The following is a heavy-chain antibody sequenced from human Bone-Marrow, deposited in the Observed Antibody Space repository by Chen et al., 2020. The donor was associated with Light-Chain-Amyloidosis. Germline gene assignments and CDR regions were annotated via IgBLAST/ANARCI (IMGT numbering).Heavy chain of an antibody. V-gene: IGHV3-33*01. CDR2: IWYDGSNK. D-gene: IGHD5-12*01. J-gene: IGHJ3*02. CDR3: ARVLSRAGYNYAFDI. CDR1: GFTFSSYG. Sequence: QVQLVESGGGVVQPGRSLRLSCAASGFTFSSYGMHWVRQAPGKGLEWVAVIWYDGSNKYYADSVKGRFTISRDNSKNTLYLQMNSLRAEDTAVYYCARVLSRAGYNYAFDIWGPGTM.